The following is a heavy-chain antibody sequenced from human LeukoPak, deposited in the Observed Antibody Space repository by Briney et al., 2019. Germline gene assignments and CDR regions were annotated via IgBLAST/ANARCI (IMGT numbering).Heavy chain of an antibody. CDR1: GGTFSSYA. D-gene: IGHD3-9*01. J-gene: IGHJ3*02. V-gene: IGHV1-69*13. CDR2: IIPIFGTA. Sequence: SVKVSCKASGGTFSSYAISWVRQAPGQGLEWMGGIIPIFGTANYAQKFQGRVTITADESTSTAYMELSSLRSEDTAVYYCARVKFRPLLRYFDWLLRGRLDAFDIWGQGTMVTVSS. CDR3: ARVKFRPLLRYFDWLLRGRLDAFDI.